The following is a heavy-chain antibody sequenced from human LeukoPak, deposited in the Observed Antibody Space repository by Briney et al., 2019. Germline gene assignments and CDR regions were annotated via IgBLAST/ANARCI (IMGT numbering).Heavy chain of an antibody. V-gene: IGHV3-9*01. D-gene: IGHD3-3*01. Sequence: GGSLRLSCAASGFTFDDYAMHWVRQAPGKGLEWVSGISWNSGSIGYADSVKGRFTISRDNAKNSLYLQMNSLRAEDTALYYCAKGRSNTYCDFGSGYYGWFDPWGQGTLVTVSS. CDR1: GFTFDDYA. CDR3: AKGRSNTYCDFGSGYYGWFDP. CDR2: ISWNSGSI. J-gene: IGHJ5*02.